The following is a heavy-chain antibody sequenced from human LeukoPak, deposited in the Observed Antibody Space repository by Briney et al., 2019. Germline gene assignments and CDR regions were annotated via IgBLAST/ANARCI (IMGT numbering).Heavy chain of an antibody. V-gene: IGHV3-43*02. CDR1: GFTFDDYA. CDR2: ISGDGATT. J-gene: IGHJ3*02. CDR3: AKDLSSVFDALNI. D-gene: IGHD3-10*01. Sequence: GGSQRLSCAASGFTFDDYAMHWVRQAPGKGLEWVSLISGDGATTYYAASVKGRFTISRDNKKNVLYLQMNNLGTEDTALFYCAKDLSSVFDALNIWGQGTLVTVSS.